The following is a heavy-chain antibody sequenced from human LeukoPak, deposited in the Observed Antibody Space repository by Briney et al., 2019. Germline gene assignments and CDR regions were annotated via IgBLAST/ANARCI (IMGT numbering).Heavy chain of an antibody. D-gene: IGHD1-26*01. CDR2: INHSGRT. CDR3: ASPYSGSPHFYFDL. CDR1: GGSFSGYY. V-gene: IGHV4-34*01. J-gene: IGHJ4*02. Sequence: SETLSLTCAVYGGSFSGYYWSWIRQPPGKGLEWIGEINHSGRTNYNLSLKSRVTISVDTSKNQFSLKLSSVTAADTAVYYCASPYSGSPHFYFDLWGQGTLVTVSS.